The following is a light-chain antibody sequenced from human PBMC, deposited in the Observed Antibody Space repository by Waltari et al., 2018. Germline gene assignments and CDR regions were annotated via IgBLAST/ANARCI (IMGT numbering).Light chain of an antibody. V-gene: IGKV3-11*01. CDR2: DAS. CDR1: QSVSSY. CDR3: QQRSNWLT. Sequence: EIVFTQSPATLSLSPGERSTLSCRASQSVSSYLAWYQQKPGQAPSLLIYDASSRATGIPARVGGSGSGTDFTLTISSLEPEDFAVYYCQQRSNWLTFGGGTKVEIK. J-gene: IGKJ4*01.